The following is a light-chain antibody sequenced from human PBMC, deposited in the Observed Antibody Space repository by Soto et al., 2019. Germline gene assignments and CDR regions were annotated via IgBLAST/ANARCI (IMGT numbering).Light chain of an antibody. CDR2: DAS. CDR1: QTLANY. J-gene: IGKJ2*01. V-gene: IGKV3-11*01. CDR3: QQRSDSYT. Sequence: EVVLTQSPATLSLSPGERATLSCRASQTLANYLAWYQQRPGQAPRLLIYDASNRATGIPARFSGSGPGTDFTLTISSLEPEESGVYYCQQRSDSYTFGQGTTLEIK.